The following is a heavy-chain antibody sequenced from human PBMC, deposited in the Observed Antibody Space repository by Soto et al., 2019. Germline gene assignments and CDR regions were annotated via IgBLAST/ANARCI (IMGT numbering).Heavy chain of an antibody. V-gene: IGHV6-1*01. J-gene: IGHJ6*02. CDR1: GVSVSNNSAA. CDR3: ARDWVDSSGYYQYYYGMDV. Sequence: QTLSLTCASSGVSVSNNSAAWNWIRQSPSRGLEWLGRTYYRSKWYNDYAVSVKSRITINPDTSKNQFSLQLNSVTPEDTAVYYCARDWVDSSGYYQYYYGMDVWGQGTTVTVSS. D-gene: IGHD3-22*01. CDR2: TYYRSKWYN.